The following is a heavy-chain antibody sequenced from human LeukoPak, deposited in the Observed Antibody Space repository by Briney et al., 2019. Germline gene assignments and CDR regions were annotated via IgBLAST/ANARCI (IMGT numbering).Heavy chain of an antibody. D-gene: IGHD3-16*01. Sequence: GGSLGLSCAASGFPFSDDWRGWVRQAPGKGREWVGRIKKKGDGGTTDYAAPVKGRFTISRDDSKNTLYLHMNTLKTEDTAIYYCTTLGAFDYWGQGTLVTVSS. CDR3: TTLGAFDY. V-gene: IGHV3-15*01. CDR2: IKKKGDGGTT. J-gene: IGHJ4*02. CDR1: GFPFSDDW.